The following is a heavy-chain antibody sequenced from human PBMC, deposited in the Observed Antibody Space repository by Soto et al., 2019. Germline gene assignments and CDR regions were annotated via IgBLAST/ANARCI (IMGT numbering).Heavy chain of an antibody. CDR3: ARDRRIEQLVPGYYYYGMDV. CDR2: IYYSGST. Sequence: SETRSLTCTVSGGSISSSSYYWGWIRQPPGKGLEWIGSIYYSGSTYYNPSLKSRVTISVDTSKNQFSLKLSSVTAADTAVYYCARDRRIEQLVPGYYYYGMDVWGQGTTVTVSS. V-gene: IGHV4-39*07. CDR1: GGSISSSSYY. D-gene: IGHD6-6*01. J-gene: IGHJ6*02.